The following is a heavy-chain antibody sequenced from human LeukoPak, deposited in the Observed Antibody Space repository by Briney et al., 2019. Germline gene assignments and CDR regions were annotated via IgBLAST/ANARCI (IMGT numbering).Heavy chain of an antibody. CDR2: NYWDDDN. CDR3: AHREQTTNWRLFDC. Sequence: SGPTLVKPTQTPTLTCTFSGFSLNTSGVGVGWIRQPPGKALEWLAVNYWDDDNRYSPPLKSRLTLTKHTSKNQVVLTMTNMDPVDTATYYCAHREQTTNWRLFDCWGQGTLVTVSS. J-gene: IGHJ4*02. CDR1: GFSLNTSGVG. D-gene: IGHD1-1*01. V-gene: IGHV2-5*02.